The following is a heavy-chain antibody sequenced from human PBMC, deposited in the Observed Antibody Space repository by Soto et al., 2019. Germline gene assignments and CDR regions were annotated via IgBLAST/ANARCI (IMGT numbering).Heavy chain of an antibody. CDR3: ARSRIMAEFNEYGGNYHGFDI. Sequence: QVQLVQSGPEVRKSGSSVRVSCKATGGTVSSHAVSWVRLAPGQGLEWIGGIIPMFGTPTYAQKFQGGVTISADESTSTVFLALSSLRSEDTAVYYCARSRIMAEFNEYGGNYHGFDIWGQGTMVTVSS. CDR2: IIPMFGTP. J-gene: IGHJ3*02. V-gene: IGHV1-69*01. D-gene: IGHD4-17*01. CDR1: GGTVSSHA.